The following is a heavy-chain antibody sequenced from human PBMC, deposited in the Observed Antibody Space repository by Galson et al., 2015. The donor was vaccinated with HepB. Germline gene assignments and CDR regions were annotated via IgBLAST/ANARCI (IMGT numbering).Heavy chain of an antibody. Sequence: SLRLSCAASGFTFSSYGMHWVRQAPGKGLEWVAVIWYDGSNKYYADSVKGRFTISRDNSKNTLYLQMNSLRAEDTAVYYCAKVGASYGDYEEIDYWGQGTLVTVSS. J-gene: IGHJ4*02. CDR3: AKVGASYGDYEEIDY. CDR1: GFTFSSYG. CDR2: IWYDGSNK. V-gene: IGHV3-33*06. D-gene: IGHD4-17*01.